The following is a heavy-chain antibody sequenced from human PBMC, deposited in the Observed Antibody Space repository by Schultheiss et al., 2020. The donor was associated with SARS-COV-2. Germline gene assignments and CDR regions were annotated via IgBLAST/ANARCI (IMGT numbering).Heavy chain of an antibody. D-gene: IGHD5/OR15-5a*01. V-gene: IGHV1-69*13. Sequence: SVKVSCKASGGTFSSYAISWVRQAPGQGLEWMGGIIPIFGTANYAQKFQGRVTITADESTSTAYMELSSLRSEDTAVYYCAADVSFYRNYYYYGMDVWGQGTTVTVSS. J-gene: IGHJ6*02. CDR1: GGTFSSYA. CDR2: IIPIFGTA. CDR3: AADVSFYRNYYYYGMDV.